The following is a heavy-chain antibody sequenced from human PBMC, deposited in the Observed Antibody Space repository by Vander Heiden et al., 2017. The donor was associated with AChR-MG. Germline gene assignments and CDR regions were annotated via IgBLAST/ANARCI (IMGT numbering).Heavy chain of an antibody. CDR3: AKSSYQYSGSYPVDF. D-gene: IGHD1-26*01. Sequence: QVHLVESGGGVVQPGGSLRLSCVPSGFPFSPYGMHWVRQAPGKGLEWVAFIWSDGRDKYYADSVKGRFAISRVNAKNMGYLQMNSLRVEDTAVYYCAKSSYQYSGSYPVDFWGQGTLVTVSS. CDR1: GFPFSPYG. CDR2: IWSDGRDK. J-gene: IGHJ4*02. V-gene: IGHV3-30*02.